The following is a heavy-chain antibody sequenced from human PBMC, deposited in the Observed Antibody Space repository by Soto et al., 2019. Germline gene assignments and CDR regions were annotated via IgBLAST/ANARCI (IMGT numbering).Heavy chain of an antibody. CDR3: SKGDILAGWQEGWDY. Sequence: EVQLLEFGGGWVQPGGSLRLSCAASGFTFRSYAMRWVRQSPGRGLACVSAIDGSGAGAYYADSVKGRCTLTRDNAKNPLDLQMNSQRAGDTAVYYCSKGDILAGWQEGWDYWGQGPLVTVSS. D-gene: IGHD3-9*01. J-gene: IGHJ4*02. CDR2: IDGSGAGA. V-gene: IGHV3-23*01. CDR1: GFTFRSYA.